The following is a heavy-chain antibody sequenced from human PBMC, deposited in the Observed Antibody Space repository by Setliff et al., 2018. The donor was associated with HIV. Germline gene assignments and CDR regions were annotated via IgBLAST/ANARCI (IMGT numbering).Heavy chain of an antibody. CDR1: GDSISTNSPY. J-gene: IGHJ3*02. CDR2: IFYSGFT. V-gene: IGHV4-39*01. D-gene: IGHD3-22*01. Sequence: SETLSLTCTVSGDSISTNSPYWAWIRQPPGKGLEWIGTIFYSGFTYYNPSLKSRVSIAVDTSKNQISLRLSSVTVADTAVYYCARHWDYDRSSSYFRAFDIWGQGTMVTVS. CDR3: ARHWDYDRSSSYFRAFDI.